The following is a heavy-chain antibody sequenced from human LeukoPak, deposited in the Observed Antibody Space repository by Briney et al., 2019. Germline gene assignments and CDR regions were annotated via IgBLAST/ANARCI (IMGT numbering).Heavy chain of an antibody. Sequence: PGGSLRLSCAASGFTFSSYSMNWVRQAPGKGLEWVSSISSSSSYIYYADSVKGRFTISRDNAKNSLYLQMNSLRAEDTAVYYCARDAKAAAGTGNFDYWGQGTLVTVSS. CDR1: GFTFSSYS. D-gene: IGHD6-13*01. V-gene: IGHV3-21*01. CDR2: ISSSSSYI. CDR3: ARDAKAAAGTGNFDY. J-gene: IGHJ4*02.